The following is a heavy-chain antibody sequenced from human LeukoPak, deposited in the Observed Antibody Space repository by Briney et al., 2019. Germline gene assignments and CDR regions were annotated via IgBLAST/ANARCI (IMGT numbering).Heavy chain of an antibody. V-gene: IGHV4-31*03. CDR2: IYYSGST. CDR1: GGSISSGGYY. CDR3: ARGFAYGSGSQLNWFDP. D-gene: IGHD3-10*01. J-gene: IGHJ5*02. Sequence: SETLSLTCTVSGGSISSGGYYWRWIRQHPGKGLEYIGHIYYSGSTYYNPSLKSRVAISVDTSKNQFSLKVTSVTAADTAVYYCARGFAYGSGSQLNWFDPWGQGTLVTVSS.